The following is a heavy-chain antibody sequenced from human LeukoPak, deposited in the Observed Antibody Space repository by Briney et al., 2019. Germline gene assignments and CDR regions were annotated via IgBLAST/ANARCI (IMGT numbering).Heavy chain of an antibody. CDR2: INPNSGGT. V-gene: IGHV1-2*06. J-gene: IGHJ4*02. CDR3: ARGVDSSSLFY. D-gene: IGHD6-13*01. CDR1: GYTFTGYY. Sequence: ASVKVSCKASGYTFTGYYMHWLRQAPGQGLEWMGRINPNSGGTNYAQKFQGRVTMTRDTPVSTAYMELSRLRSDDTAVYYCARGVDSSSLFYWGQGTLVTVSS.